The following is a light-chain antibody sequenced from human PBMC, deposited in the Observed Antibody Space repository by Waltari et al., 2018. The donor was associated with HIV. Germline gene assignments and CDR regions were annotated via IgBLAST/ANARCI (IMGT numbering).Light chain of an antibody. CDR3: LLFFGGVRL. CDR2: DST. V-gene: IGLV7-46*01. Sequence: QTAVTQEPSFSLSPGGTISLPCCSSYGAVSILNYAYWFQQKPGQAPTTLINDSTKRHCLTPARFSGLLLGDTAVLTLSGALSEDEAHYYCLLFFGGVRLFCGGTMVTV. J-gene: IGLJ2*01. CDR1: YGAVSILNY.